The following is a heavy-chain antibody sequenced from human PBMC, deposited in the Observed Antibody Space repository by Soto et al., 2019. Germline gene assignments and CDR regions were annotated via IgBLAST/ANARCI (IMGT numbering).Heavy chain of an antibody. D-gene: IGHD2-2*01. CDR3: GRGPSPRAPAGGTPYYYYGMDV. CDR2: MNPINGAT. V-gene: IGHV1-8*02. Sequence: ASVKVSCKASGYDFTAYDINWVRQASGQGLEWMGWMNPINGATGTARRFQGRVSMTRNTDTGTAYLELTSLRSDDTAVYFCGRGPSPRAPAGGTPYYYYGMDVWGQGTTVTVSS. J-gene: IGHJ6*02. CDR1: GYDFTAYD.